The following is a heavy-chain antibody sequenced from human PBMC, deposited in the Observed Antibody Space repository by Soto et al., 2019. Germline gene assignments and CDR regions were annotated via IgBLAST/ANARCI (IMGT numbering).Heavy chain of an antibody. V-gene: IGHV3-74*01. CDR1: GFTLNNYW. Sequence: QLVESGGGLVQPGGSLRLSCAASGFTLNNYWMHWVRQAPGMGLVWVSRINGDATSTSYADSVKGRFTISRDNARNTLYLQMNSPRAEDTALYYCARGDIAAETFFYYYGMDLWGQGTTVTVS. CDR3: ARGDIAAETFFYYYGMDL. D-gene: IGHD6-13*01. J-gene: IGHJ6*02. CDR2: INGDATST.